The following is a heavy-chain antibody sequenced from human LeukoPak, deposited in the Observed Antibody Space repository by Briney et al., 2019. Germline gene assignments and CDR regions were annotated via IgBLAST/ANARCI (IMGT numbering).Heavy chain of an antibody. Sequence: GRSLRLSXAASGFTFSSYAMSWVRQAPGKGREWVSAISGSGGSTYYADSVKGRLTIYRDNHKNTLHLHMNTVRGGDTPVFFFAKDLYGSGSRDYWGQGTLVTVSS. CDR3: AKDLYGSGSRDY. CDR1: GFTFSSYA. J-gene: IGHJ4*02. D-gene: IGHD3-10*01. CDR2: ISGSGGST. V-gene: IGHV3-23*01.